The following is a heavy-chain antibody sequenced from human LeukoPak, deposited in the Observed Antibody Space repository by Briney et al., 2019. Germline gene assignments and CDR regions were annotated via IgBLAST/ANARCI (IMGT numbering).Heavy chain of an antibody. Sequence: PGGSLRLSCAAPGFTFNIYWMAWVRQAPGKGLEWVANIEQDGSTKYYADSVKGRFTISRDNAKNSLYLQMNSLRAEDTAVYYCARDYDGNLEYWGQGTPVTVSS. D-gene: IGHD4-23*01. CDR3: ARDYDGNLEY. V-gene: IGHV3-7*01. J-gene: IGHJ4*02. CDR1: GFTFNIYW. CDR2: IEQDGSTK.